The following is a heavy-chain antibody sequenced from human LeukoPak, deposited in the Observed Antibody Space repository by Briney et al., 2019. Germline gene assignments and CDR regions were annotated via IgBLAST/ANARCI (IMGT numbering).Heavy chain of an antibody. CDR1: GFTFSSYA. D-gene: IGHD1-26*01. J-gene: IGHJ4*02. CDR2: ISGSGGST. V-gene: IGHV3-23*01. Sequence: GGSLRLSCAATGFTFSSYAMSWVRQAPGKGLEWVSAISGSGGSTYYADSVKGRFTISRDNSKNTLYLQVNSLRAEDTAVYYCAKGGKWDVTPFDYWGQGTLVTVSS. CDR3: AKGGKWDVTPFDY.